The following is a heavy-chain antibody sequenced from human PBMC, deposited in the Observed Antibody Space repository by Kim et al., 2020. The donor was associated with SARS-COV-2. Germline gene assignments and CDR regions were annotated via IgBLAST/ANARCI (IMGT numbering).Heavy chain of an antibody. CDR3: AIHTYYYDSSGLDY. J-gene: IGHJ4*02. V-gene: IGHV5-51*01. D-gene: IGHD3-22*01. Sequence: SPSFQGQVTISADKSISTAYLQWNSLKASDTAMYYCAIHTYYYDSSGLDYWGQGTLVTVSS.